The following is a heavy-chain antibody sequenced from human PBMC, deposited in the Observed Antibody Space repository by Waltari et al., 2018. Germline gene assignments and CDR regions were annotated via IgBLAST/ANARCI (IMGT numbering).Heavy chain of an antibody. CDR2: IYWNDDK. J-gene: IGHJ4*02. V-gene: IGHV2-5*01. Sequence: QITLKESGPTLVKPTQTLTLTCTFSGFSLSTSGVGVGWICQPPGKALEWVALIYWNDDKRYSPSLKSRLTITKDTSKNQVVLTMTNMDPVDTAAYYCAQTPSLGFDYWGQGTLVTVSS. D-gene: IGHD3-10*01. CDR3: AQTPSLGFDY. CDR1: GFSLSTSGVG.